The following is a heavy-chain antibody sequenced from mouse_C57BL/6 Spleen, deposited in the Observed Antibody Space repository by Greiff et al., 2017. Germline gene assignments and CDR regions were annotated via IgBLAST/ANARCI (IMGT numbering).Heavy chain of an antibody. J-gene: IGHJ4*01. V-gene: IGHV1-22*01. Sequence: EVQLQQSGPELVKPGASVKMSCKASGYTFTDYNMHWVKQSHGKSLEWIGYINPNNGGTSYNQKFKGKATLTVNKSSSTAYMELRSLTSEDSAVYYCARSYYGSKFFYYAMDYWGQGTSVTVSS. D-gene: IGHD1-1*01. CDR2: INPNNGGT. CDR1: GYTFTDYN. CDR3: ARSYYGSKFFYYAMDY.